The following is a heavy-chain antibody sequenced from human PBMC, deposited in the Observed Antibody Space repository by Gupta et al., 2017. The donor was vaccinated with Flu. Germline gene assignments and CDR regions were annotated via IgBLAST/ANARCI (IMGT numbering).Heavy chain of an antibody. D-gene: IGHD1-26*01. V-gene: IGHV3-21*01. CDR2: ISSSSSYI. CDR1: GFTFSGYS. Sequence: EVQLVESGGGLVKPGGSLKLSCAASGFTFSGYSMNWVRQAPGKGLEWVSSISSSSSYIYYADSVKGRFTISRDNAKNSLYLQMNSLRAEDTAVYYCARDAVDSGIFNDAFDIWGQVTMVTVSS. CDR3: ARDAVDSGIFNDAFDI. J-gene: IGHJ3*02.